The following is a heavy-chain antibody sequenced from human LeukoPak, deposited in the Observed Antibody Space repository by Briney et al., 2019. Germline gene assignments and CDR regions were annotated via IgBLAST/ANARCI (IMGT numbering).Heavy chain of an antibody. V-gene: IGHV3-49*04. Sequence: GGSLSLSCTPSGLSFGDYGMSWVRQAPGKGLEWVSFIQSKTYGEGTMYAASVRGRFTISRDDSRSTAYLQMNSLKTEDTAVYYCTASDHLYCSSSSCHFDYWGQGTLVTVAS. CDR1: GLSFGDYG. D-gene: IGHD2-2*01. CDR3: TASDHLYCSSSSCHFDY. J-gene: IGHJ4*02. CDR2: IQSKTYGEGT.